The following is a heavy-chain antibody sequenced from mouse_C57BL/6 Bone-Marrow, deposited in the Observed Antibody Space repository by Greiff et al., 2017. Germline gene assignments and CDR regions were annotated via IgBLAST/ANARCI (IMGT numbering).Heavy chain of an antibody. CDR3: ARPQFITTVVATGDY. D-gene: IGHD1-1*01. V-gene: IGHV5-9*01. Sequence: EVQLVESGGGLVKPGGSLKLSCAASGFTFSSYTMSWVRQTPEKRLEWVATISGGGGNTYYPDSVKGRFTISRDNAKNTLYLQMSSLRSEDTALYYCARPQFITTVVATGDYWGQGTSVTVSS. J-gene: IGHJ4*01. CDR1: GFTFSSYT. CDR2: ISGGGGNT.